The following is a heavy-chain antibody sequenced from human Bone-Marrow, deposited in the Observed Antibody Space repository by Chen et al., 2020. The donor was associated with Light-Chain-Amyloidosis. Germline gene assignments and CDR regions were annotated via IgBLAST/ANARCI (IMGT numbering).Heavy chain of an antibody. D-gene: IGHD3-9*01. CDR1: GFTFDDYA. CDR3: AKDISYDDILPGYPADAFDI. Sequence: EVQLVESGGGLVQPGRSLRLSCAASGFTFDDYAMHWVRQAPGKGLEWVSGISGSGGSRYYGDSVKGRLTISRDNSKNALFLQMNSLRAEDTAVYYCAKDISYDDILPGYPADAFDIWGQGTMVTVSS. V-gene: IGHV3-23*04. J-gene: IGHJ3*02. CDR2: ISGSGGSR.